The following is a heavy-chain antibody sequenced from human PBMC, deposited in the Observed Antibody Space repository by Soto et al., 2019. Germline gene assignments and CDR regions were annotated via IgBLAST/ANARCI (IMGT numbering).Heavy chain of an antibody. D-gene: IGHD2-15*01. Sequence: PSETLSLTCAVYGGSFSGYYWSWIRQPPGKGLEWIGEINHSGSTNYNPSLKSRVTISVDTSKNQFSLKLSSVTAADTAVYYCARGLRGYCSGGSCYAAYFDYWGQGTLVTVSS. CDR1: GGSFSGYY. CDR3: ARGLRGYCSGGSCYAAYFDY. CDR2: INHSGST. J-gene: IGHJ4*02. V-gene: IGHV4-34*01.